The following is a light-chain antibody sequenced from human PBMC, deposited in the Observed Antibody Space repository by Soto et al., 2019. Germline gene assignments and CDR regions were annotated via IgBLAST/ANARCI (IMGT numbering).Light chain of an antibody. V-gene: IGLV2-14*01. Sequence: QSALTQPASVSGSPGQSITISCTGTRSDVGGYNYVSWYQQHPGKAPKLMIYEVSNRPSGVSHRFSGSKSGNTAALTISGLQAEDEADYYCSSYTSSSTYVFGTGTKVTVL. CDR2: EVS. J-gene: IGLJ1*01. CDR3: SSYTSSSTYV. CDR1: RSDVGGYNY.